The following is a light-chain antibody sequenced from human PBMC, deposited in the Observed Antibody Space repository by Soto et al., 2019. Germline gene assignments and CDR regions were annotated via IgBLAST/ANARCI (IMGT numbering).Light chain of an antibody. CDR1: QSISRY. Sequence: DIQMTQSRCSLSSSVGEIVTIACPASQSISRYLNWYQQKPGKAPNLLIYVASSLQSEVPSRFSGSGSGTDFTLTITSLQPEDFATYYCQQSYGTPITFGQGTRLEIK. J-gene: IGKJ5*01. CDR2: VAS. V-gene: IGKV1-39*01. CDR3: QQSYGTPIT.